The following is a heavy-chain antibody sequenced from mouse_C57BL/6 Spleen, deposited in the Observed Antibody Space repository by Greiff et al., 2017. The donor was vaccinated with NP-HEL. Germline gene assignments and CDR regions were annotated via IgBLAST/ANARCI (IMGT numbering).Heavy chain of an antibody. CDR3: ARGRFAY. CDR1: GFTFSDYG. J-gene: IGHJ3*01. CDR2: ISSGSSTI. V-gene: IGHV5-17*01. Sequence: EVQLVESRGGLVKPGGSLKLSCAASGFTFSDYGMHWVRQAPEKGLEWVAYISSGSSTIYYADTVKGRFTISRDNAKNTLFLQMTSLRSEDTAMYYCARGRFAYWGQGTLVTVSA.